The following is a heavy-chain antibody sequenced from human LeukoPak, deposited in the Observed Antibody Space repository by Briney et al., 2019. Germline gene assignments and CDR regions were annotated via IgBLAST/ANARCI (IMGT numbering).Heavy chain of an antibody. V-gene: IGHV4-4*07. Sequence: SSETLSLTCTVSGGSISSYYWTWIRQSAGKGLEWIGRINTSGSTNYNPSLRSRVTMSVNTSKNQFSLNLTSVTAADTAVYYCARDKPYYDISGYLSPHAFDIWGQGTMVTVSS. D-gene: IGHD3-22*01. CDR1: GGSISSYY. CDR2: INTSGST. J-gene: IGHJ3*02. CDR3: ARDKPYYDISGYLSPHAFDI.